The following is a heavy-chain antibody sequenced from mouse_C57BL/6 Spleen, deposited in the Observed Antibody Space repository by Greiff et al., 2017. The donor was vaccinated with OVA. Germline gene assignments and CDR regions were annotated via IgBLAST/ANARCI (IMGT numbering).Heavy chain of an antibody. Sequence: QVQLQQPGAELVMPGASVKLSCKASGYTFTSYWMHWVKQRPGQGLEWIGEIDPSDSDTNYNQKFKGKSTLTVDKSSSTAYMQLSSLTSEDSAVYYCARSDLSMDYWGQGTSVTVSS. CDR2: IDPSDSDT. J-gene: IGHJ4*01. D-gene: IGHD6-1*01. CDR1: GYTFTSYW. V-gene: IGHV1-69*01. CDR3: ARSDLSMDY.